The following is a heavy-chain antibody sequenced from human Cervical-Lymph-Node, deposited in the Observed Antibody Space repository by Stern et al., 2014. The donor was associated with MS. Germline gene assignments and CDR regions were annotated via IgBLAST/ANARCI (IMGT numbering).Heavy chain of an antibody. J-gene: IGHJ4*02. V-gene: IGHV1-69*12. CDR3: SRMKVDTSIVGPFDY. CDR2: IIPMYGTS. Sequence: QVQLVQSGAEVKKPGSSVKVSCKASGGTFSSFDISWLRRAPGQGLEWMGGIIPMYGTSNYAQKVQGRITIIANESTNTAYMELSSLRSEDTAVYYCSRMKVDTSIVGPFDYWGQGTLITVSS. CDR1: GGTFSSFD. D-gene: IGHD5-18*01.